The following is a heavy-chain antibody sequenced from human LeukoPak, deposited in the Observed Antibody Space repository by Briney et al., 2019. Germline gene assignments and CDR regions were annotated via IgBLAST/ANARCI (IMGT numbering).Heavy chain of an antibody. J-gene: IGHJ4*02. D-gene: IGHD1-7*01. Sequence: NPSETLSLTCAVYGGSFSGYYWSWIRQPPGKGLEWIGEINHSGSTNYNPSLKSRVTISVDTSKNQFSLKLSSVTAADTAVYYCARGPGVTGTIGFDYRGQGTLVTVSS. V-gene: IGHV4-34*01. CDR2: INHSGST. CDR1: GGSFSGYY. CDR3: ARGPGVTGTIGFDY.